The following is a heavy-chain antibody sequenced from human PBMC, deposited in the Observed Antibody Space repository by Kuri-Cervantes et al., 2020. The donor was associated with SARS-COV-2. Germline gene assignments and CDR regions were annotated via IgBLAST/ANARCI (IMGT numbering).Heavy chain of an antibody. CDR2: IYPGDSDA. D-gene: IGHD4-17*01. CDR3: ARRAYGEQVDYYYMDV. J-gene: IGHJ6*03. Sequence: KVSCKGSGYSLTTYWIGWVRQMPGKGLEWMGIIYPGDSDARYSPSFQGQVTISADKSISTAFLQWSSLKASDTAIYYCARRAYGEQVDYYYMDVWGKGTTVTVSS. CDR1: GYSLTTYW. V-gene: IGHV5-51*01.